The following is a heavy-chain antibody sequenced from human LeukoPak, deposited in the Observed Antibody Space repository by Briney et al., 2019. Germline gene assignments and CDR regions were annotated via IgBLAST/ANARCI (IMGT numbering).Heavy chain of an antibody. V-gene: IGHV4-31*11. D-gene: IGHD3-10*01. Sequence: SETLSLTCAVSGGSISSGGYYWSWIRQHPGKGLEWIGYIYYSGSTYYNPSLKSRVTISVDTSKNQFSLKLSSVTAADTAVYYCARGPYTAGLGSYYFDYWGQGTLVTVSS. J-gene: IGHJ4*02. CDR3: ARGPYTAGLGSYYFDY. CDR1: GGSISSGGYY. CDR2: IYYSGST.